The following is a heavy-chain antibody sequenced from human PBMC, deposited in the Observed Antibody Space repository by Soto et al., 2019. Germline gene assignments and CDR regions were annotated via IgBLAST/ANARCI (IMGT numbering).Heavy chain of an antibody. CDR1: GYSISSGYY. J-gene: IGHJ4*02. CDR2: IYHSGSI. V-gene: IGHV4-38-2*01. D-gene: IGHD3-22*01. CDR3: ARVYDSSGSRSFDY. Sequence: PSETLSLTCAVSGYSISSGYYWGWIRQPPGKGLEWIGSIYHSGSIYYNPSLKSRVTISVDKSKNQFSLKLSSVTAADTAVYYCARVYDSSGSRSFDYWGQGTLVTVSS.